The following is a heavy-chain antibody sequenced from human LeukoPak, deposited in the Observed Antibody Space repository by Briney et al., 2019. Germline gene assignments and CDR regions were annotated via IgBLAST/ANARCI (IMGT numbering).Heavy chain of an antibody. J-gene: IGHJ6*03. CDR2: IKQDGSEK. CDR3: ARENYSNFYYYYYYMDV. V-gene: IGHV3-7*01. CDR1: GFTFSSYW. D-gene: IGHD4-11*01. Sequence: GGSLRLSCAASGFTFSSYWMSWVRQAPGKELEWVANIKQDGSEKYYVDSVKGRFTISRDNAKNSLHLQMNSLRAEDTAVYYCARENYSNFYYYYYYMDVWGKGTTVTVSS.